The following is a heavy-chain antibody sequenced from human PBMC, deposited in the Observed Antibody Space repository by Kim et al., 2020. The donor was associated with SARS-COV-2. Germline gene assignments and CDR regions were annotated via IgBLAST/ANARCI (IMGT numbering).Heavy chain of an antibody. Sequence: GGSLRLSCTASGFTFGDYGVNWFRQAPGKGLEWVGFIRSKTYGGTAEFAASVKCRFTISRDDSKSIAYLQMNSLETEDTAVYYCTRFRGTGWYVDYWGQRTLVTVSS. CDR1: GFTFGDYG. V-gene: IGHV3-49*03. D-gene: IGHD6-19*01. CDR3: TRFRGTGWYVDY. CDR2: IRSKTYGGTA. J-gene: IGHJ4*02.